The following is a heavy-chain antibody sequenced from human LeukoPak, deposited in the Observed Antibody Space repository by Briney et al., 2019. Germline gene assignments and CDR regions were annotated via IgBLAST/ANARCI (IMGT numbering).Heavy chain of an antibody. Sequence: PSETRSLTCTVSGGAINSYHWAWIRQPPGRGLEWIGSIYYTGTTFGNPSLKSRVTLSVDTSKNQFSLRLTSVTAADTAFYYCAREEYSSDWYGHDSWGQGTLVTVSS. CDR3: AREEYSSDWYGHDS. D-gene: IGHD6-13*01. CDR2: IYYTGTT. CDR1: GGAINSYH. V-gene: IGHV4-39*07. J-gene: IGHJ4*02.